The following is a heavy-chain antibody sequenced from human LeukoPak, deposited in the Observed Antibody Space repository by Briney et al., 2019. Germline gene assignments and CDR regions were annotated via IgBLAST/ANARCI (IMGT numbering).Heavy chain of an antibody. D-gene: IGHD6-19*01. J-gene: IGHJ4*02. CDR1: GDSVSSNRAS. V-gene: IGHV6-1*01. CDR2: AYYRSMWFH. Sequence: SQTLSLTCAISGDSVSSNRASWNWIRQSPSRGLEWLGRAYYRSMWFHDYSVSVKSRVTISPDSSKNQLSLQLNSVTPEDTAVYYCARADTSAWHKFDSWGQGTLVTV. CDR3: ARADTSAWHKFDS.